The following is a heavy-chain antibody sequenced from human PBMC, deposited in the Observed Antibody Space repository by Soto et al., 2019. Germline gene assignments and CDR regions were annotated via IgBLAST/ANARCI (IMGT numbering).Heavy chain of an antibody. CDR3: AATRPGSGWYELAFDI. CDR2: IWYDGSNK. CDR1: GFTFCSYG. Sequence: QVQLVESGGGVVQPGRSLRLSCAASGFTFCSYGMHWVRQAPGKGLEWVAVIWYDGSNKYYADSVKGRFTISRDNSKNTLYLQMNSLRAEDTAVYYCAATRPGSGWYELAFDIWGQGTMVTVSS. J-gene: IGHJ3*02. D-gene: IGHD6-19*01. V-gene: IGHV3-33*01.